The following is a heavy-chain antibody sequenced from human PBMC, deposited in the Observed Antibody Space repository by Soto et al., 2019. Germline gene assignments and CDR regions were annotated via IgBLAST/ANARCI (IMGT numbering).Heavy chain of an antibody. D-gene: IGHD6-13*01. J-gene: IGHJ5*02. CDR2: INPNSGGT. Sequence: QVQLVQSGAEVKKPGASVKVSCKASGYTFTGYYMHWVRQAPGQGLEWMGRINPNSGGTNYAQKFQGWVTMTRDTSISTAYMELSRLRSDDTAVYYCARAETAVGKQLVTGDNWFDPWGQGTLVTVSS. V-gene: IGHV1-2*04. CDR3: ARAETAVGKQLVTGDNWFDP. CDR1: GYTFTGYY.